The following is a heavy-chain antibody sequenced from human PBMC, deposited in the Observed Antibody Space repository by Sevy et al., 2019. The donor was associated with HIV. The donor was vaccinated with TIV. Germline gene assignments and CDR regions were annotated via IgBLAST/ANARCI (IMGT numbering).Heavy chain of an antibody. CDR1: GGSINNYY. V-gene: IGHV4-59*01. CDR3: ARGTYCTGGTCPGGWFDP. Sequence: SETLSLTCTVSGGSINNYYWSWIRQPPGKGLEWIGYIYYSGPTNYNPSLKSRVTISVDTSKNKSSLKLSSVTAADTAVYYCARGTYCTGGTCPGGWFDPWGQGTLVTVSS. CDR2: IYYSGPT. D-gene: IGHD2-15*01. J-gene: IGHJ5*02.